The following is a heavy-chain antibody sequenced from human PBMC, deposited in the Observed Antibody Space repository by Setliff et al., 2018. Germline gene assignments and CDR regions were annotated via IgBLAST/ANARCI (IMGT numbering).Heavy chain of an antibody. J-gene: IGHJ3*02. CDR3: ARDPRYSSSWYSFDI. CDR1: GGSISSGSYY. D-gene: IGHD6-13*01. V-gene: IGHV4-61*09. CDR2: IYTSGST. Sequence: SETLSLTCTVSGGSISSGSYYWSWIRQPAGKGLEWIGHIYTSGSTNYNPSLKSRVTISVDTSKNQFSLKLSSVTAADTVVYYCARDPRYSSSWYSFDIWGQGTMVTVSS.